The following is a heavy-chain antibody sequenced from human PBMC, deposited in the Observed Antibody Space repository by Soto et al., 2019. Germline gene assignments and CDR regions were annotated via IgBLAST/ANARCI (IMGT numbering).Heavy chain of an antibody. CDR1: GFTFSSYG. Sequence: GGSLRLSCAASGFTFSSYGMRWVRQAPGKGLEWVAVISYGGSNKYYADSVKGRFTISRDNSKNTLYLQMNSLRAEDTAVYYCAKNWHEWELRYYFDYWGQGTLVTVSS. CDR3: AKNWHEWELRYYFDY. V-gene: IGHV3-30*18. J-gene: IGHJ4*02. CDR2: ISYGGSNK. D-gene: IGHD1-26*01.